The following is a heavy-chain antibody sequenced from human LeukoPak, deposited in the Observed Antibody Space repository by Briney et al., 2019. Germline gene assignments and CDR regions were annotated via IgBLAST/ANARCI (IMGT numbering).Heavy chain of an antibody. CDR2: IHNDGST. Sequence: GGSLRLSWAASGFDVGVNYMNWIRQSPEKGLEWVSIIHNDGSTYYADSVKGRFTVSRDDSKNTVSLQMDSLRVDDTGIYYCARGFLQLTPYYFDYWGQGALVTVSS. CDR1: GFDVGVNY. CDR3: ARGFLQLTPYYFDY. V-gene: IGHV3-66*01. D-gene: IGHD1-1*01. J-gene: IGHJ4*02.